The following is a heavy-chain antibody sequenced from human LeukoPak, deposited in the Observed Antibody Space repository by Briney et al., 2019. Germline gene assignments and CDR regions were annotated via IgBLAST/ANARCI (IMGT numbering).Heavy chain of an antibody. CDR1: GYTFTSYD. D-gene: IGHD3-22*01. V-gene: IGHV1-46*01. J-gene: IGHJ3*02. CDR2: INPSGGST. Sequence: ASVKVSCKASGYTFTSYDINWVRQATGQGLEWMGIINPSGGSTSYAQKFQGRVTMTRDMSTSTVYMELSSLRSEDTAVYYCAKDITMIVVDAFDIWGQGTMVTVSS. CDR3: AKDITMIVVDAFDI.